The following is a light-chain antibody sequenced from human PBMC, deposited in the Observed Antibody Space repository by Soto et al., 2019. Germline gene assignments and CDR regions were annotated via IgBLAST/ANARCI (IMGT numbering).Light chain of an antibody. CDR1: QTVRNNY. CDR2: GAS. V-gene: IGKV3-20*01. CDR3: QQFSSYPRT. Sequence: FAFTLSPCTLYLSTGASATLSCRASQTVRNNYLAWYQQKPGQAPRLLIYGASSRATGIPDRFSGGGSGTDFTLTISRLEPEDFAVYYCQQFSSYPRTFGGGTKVDIK. J-gene: IGKJ4*01.